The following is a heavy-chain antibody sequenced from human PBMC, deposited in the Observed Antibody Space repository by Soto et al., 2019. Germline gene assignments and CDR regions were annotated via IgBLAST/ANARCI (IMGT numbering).Heavy chain of an antibody. D-gene: IGHD6-19*01. CDR1: GFTFGNAW. CDR3: AKDAARTSGWYYFEY. V-gene: IGHV3-15*01. CDR2: ITRTTDGGTT. J-gene: IGHJ4*02. Sequence: GGSLRLSGAASGFTFGNAWMTWVRQAPGKGLEWVGRITRTTDGGTTGYAAPVRGRFTISRDDSKNTLHLQMNSLKTEATAVYYSAKDAARTSGWYYFEYWGQGTLFTVSS.